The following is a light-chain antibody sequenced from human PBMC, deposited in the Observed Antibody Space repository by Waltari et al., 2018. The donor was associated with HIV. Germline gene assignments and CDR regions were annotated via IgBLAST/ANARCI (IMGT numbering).Light chain of an antibody. Sequence: QSALTQPRSVSGSPGQSVPISCTGTSSDVGGYNYVSWYQQNPGKAPKFNIYDVTKRPSGVPDRFSGSKSGNTASLTISGLQAEDEADYYCCSYAGNYPVLFGGGTKLTVL. CDR3: CSYAGNYPVL. CDR1: SSDVGGYNY. J-gene: IGLJ3*02. V-gene: IGLV2-11*01. CDR2: DVT.